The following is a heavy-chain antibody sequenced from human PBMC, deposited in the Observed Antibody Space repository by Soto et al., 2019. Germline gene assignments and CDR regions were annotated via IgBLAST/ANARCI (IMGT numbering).Heavy chain of an antibody. J-gene: IGHJ6*02. CDR3: ARGLYSGSYSVYYYGLDG. CDR1: GVTFSSYA. Sequence: GASVKVSCKASGVTFSSYAITWVRQAPGQGLEWMGGIIPIFGTANYAQKFQGRVTITADESTSTAYMELSSLRSEDTAVYYCARGLYSGSYSVYYYGLDGWGQGTTVTV. D-gene: IGHD1-26*01. V-gene: IGHV1-69*13. CDR2: IIPIFGTA.